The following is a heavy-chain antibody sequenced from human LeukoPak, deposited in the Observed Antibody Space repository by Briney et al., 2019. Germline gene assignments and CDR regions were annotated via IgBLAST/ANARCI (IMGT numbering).Heavy chain of an antibody. CDR2: IIPIFGTA. V-gene: IGHV1-69*05. J-gene: IGHJ5*02. Sequence: GASVKVSCKASGGTFSSYAISWVRQAPGQGLEWMGGIIPIFGTANYAQKFQGRVTITTDESTSTAYMELSSLRSEDTAVYYCARVALPEVPAAMRGFWFDPWGQGTLVTVPS. CDR1: GGTFSSYA. D-gene: IGHD2-2*01. CDR3: ARVALPEVPAAMRGFWFDP.